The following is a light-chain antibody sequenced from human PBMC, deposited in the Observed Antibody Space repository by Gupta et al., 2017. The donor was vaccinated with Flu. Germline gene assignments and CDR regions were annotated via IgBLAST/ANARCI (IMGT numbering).Light chain of an antibody. CDR2: WAS. V-gene: IGKV4-1*01. J-gene: IGKJ1*01. CDR1: QSVSYSANNKNY. CDR3: QQYYNTPPA. Sequence: DIVMTQSPDSLAVSLGERANINCKSSQSVSYSANNKNYLAWYQQKPGQPPKLLIYWASTRESGVPDRFSGSGSGTDFTLTISSLQAEDVAVYYGQQYYNTPPACGQGTKVEIK.